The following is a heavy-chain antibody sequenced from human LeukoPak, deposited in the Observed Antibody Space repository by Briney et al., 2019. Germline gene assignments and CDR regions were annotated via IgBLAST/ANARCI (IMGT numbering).Heavy chain of an antibody. CDR2: INPSGGST. J-gene: IGHJ6*03. V-gene: IGHV1-46*01. CDR1: GYTFTSYY. D-gene: IGHD3-22*01. CDR3: ARDRPVNYYDSSGYSEYYYYYYMDV. Sequence: ASVKVSCKASGYTFTSYYMHWVRQAPGQGLEWMGIINPSGGSTSYAQKFQGRVTMTRDTSTSTVYMELSSLRSDDTAVYYCARDRPVNYYDSSGYSEYYYYYYMDVWGKGTTVTISS.